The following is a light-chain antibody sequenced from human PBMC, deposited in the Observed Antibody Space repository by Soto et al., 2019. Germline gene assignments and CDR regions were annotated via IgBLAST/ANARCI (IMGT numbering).Light chain of an antibody. CDR2: EGS. CDR1: SSDVGSYNL. V-gene: IGLV2-23*01. J-gene: IGLJ2*01. Sequence: QSVLTQPASVSGSPGQSITISCTGTSSDVGSYNLVSWYQQNPGKAPKLMIYEGSKRPSGVSNRFSGSKSGNTASLTISGLQAEDEADYYCCSYAGSSTSVVFGGGTKLTVL. CDR3: CSYAGSSTSVV.